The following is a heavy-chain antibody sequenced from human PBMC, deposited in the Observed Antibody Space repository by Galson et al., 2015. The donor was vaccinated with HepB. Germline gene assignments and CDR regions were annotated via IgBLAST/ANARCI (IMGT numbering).Heavy chain of an antibody. D-gene: IGHD6-13*01. CDR1: GFTFSSYS. J-gene: IGHJ4*02. V-gene: IGHV3-21*01. CDR3: ARESWVAGGSSWTDYFDY. Sequence: SLRLSCAASGFTFSSYSMNWVRQAPGKGLEWVSSISSSSSYIYYADSVKGRFTISRDNAKNSLYLQMNSLRAEDTAVYYCARESWVAGGSSWTDYFDYWGQGTLVTVSS. CDR2: ISSSSSYI.